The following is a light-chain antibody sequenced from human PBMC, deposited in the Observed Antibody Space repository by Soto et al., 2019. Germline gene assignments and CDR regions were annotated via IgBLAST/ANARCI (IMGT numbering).Light chain of an antibody. CDR1: SSDVGSHNL. CDR3: CSYAGSSTLV. CDR2: EVS. V-gene: IGLV2-23*02. Sequence: QSVLTQPASVSGSPGQSITISCTGTSSDVGSHNLVSWYQQHPGKAPKLMIYEVSKRPSGVSNRFSGSKSGNTASLTISGLQAEDEADYYCCSYAGSSTLVFGGGTKVTVL. J-gene: IGLJ2*01.